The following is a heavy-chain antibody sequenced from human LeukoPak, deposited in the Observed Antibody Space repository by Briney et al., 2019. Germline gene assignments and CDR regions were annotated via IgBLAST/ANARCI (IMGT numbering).Heavy chain of an antibody. D-gene: IGHD4-23*01. Sequence: SETLSLTCTVSGGSISSFYWSWIRQPPGKGLEWIGFIYYSGSTNYNPSLKNRVTISIDTSKNQFSLKLSSVTAADTAVYYCARASDYGVNDYWGQGTLVTVPS. CDR2: IYYSGST. CDR3: ARASDYGVNDY. J-gene: IGHJ4*02. CDR1: GGSISSFY. V-gene: IGHV4-59*01.